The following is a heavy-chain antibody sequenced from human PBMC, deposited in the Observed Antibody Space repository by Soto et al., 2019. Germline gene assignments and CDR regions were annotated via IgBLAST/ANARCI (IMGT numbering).Heavy chain of an antibody. Sequence: SETLSLTCTVSGGSISSGGYYWSWIRQHPGKGLEWIGYIYYSGSTYYNPSLKSRVTISVDTSKNQFSLKLSSVTAADTAVYYCARDSIVASISYYYYGMDVWGLGTPVTVS. CDR1: GGSISSGGYY. CDR3: ARDSIVASISYYYYGMDV. J-gene: IGHJ6*02. V-gene: IGHV4-31*02. CDR2: IYYSGST. D-gene: IGHD5-12*01.